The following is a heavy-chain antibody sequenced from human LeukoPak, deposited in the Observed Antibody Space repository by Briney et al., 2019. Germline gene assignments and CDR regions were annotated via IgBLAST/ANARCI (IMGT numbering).Heavy chain of an antibody. CDR1: GFTLNSNY. J-gene: IGHJ4*02. CDR3: ASRGLYSDTNGYHPY. Sequence: GGSLRLSCAASGFTLNSNYMSWARQAPGKGLEWVSILYGGGRTYCADSLKGRFTISGDNSNNALFLQMNSLRAEDTAVYYCASRGLYSDTNGYHPYWGQGSLVTVAS. V-gene: IGHV3-66*01. CDR2: LYGGGRT. D-gene: IGHD3-22*01.